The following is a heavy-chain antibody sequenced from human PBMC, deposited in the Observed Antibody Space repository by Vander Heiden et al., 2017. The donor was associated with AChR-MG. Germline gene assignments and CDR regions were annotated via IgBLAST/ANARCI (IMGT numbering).Heavy chain of an antibody. CDR1: GGSISSGGYY. J-gene: IGHJ6*03. CDR3: ARGTRLWGLGYYYYYMDV. D-gene: IGHD2-21*01. CDR2: IYYSGST. V-gene: IGHV4-31*03. Sequence: QVQLQESGPGLVKPSQTLSLTFTVSGGSISSGGYYWSWIRQHPGKGLEWIGYIYYSGSTYYNPSLKSRVTISVDTSKNQFSLKLSSVTAADTAVYYCARGTRLWGLGYYYYYMDVWGKGTTVTVSS.